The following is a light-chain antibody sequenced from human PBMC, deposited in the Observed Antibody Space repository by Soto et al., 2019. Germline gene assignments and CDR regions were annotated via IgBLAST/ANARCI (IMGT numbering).Light chain of an antibody. Sequence: DIQMTQSPSTLSASVGDRVTITCRASQSISSWLAWYQQKPGKAPKLLIYKASSLESGVPSRFSGSGSGTEFTLTSSSLQPDDFATYYCRQYNSYSQKMFGHGTNVEIK. CDR3: RQYNSYSQKM. CDR1: QSISSW. V-gene: IGKV1-5*03. J-gene: IGKJ1*01. CDR2: KAS.